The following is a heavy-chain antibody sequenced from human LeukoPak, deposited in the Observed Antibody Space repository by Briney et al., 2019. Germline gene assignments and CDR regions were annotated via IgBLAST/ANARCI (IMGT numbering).Heavy chain of an antibody. V-gene: IGHV3-74*01. D-gene: IGHD2-15*01. CDR3: ARSRCSGDSCYSNTWFDP. CDR1: GFIFSNYW. J-gene: IGHJ5*02. Sequence: GGSLRLSCAASGFIFSNYWMHWVRQAPGKGLVWVSRIKSDGSSTSYADSVKGRFTISRDNAKNTLYLQMNSLRAEDTAVYYCARSRCSGDSCYSNTWFDPWGQGTLVTVSS. CDR2: IKSDGSST.